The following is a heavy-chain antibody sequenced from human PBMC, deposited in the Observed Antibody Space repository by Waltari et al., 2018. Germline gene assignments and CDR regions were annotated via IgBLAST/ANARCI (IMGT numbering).Heavy chain of an antibody. CDR1: GGSFSGYY. Sequence: QVQLQQWGAGLLKPSETLSLTCAVYGGSFSGYYWSWIRQPPGKGLEWIGEINHSGSTNYNPSLKSRVTISVDTSKNQFSLKLSSVTAADTAVYYCARSKRLRWHRGVQYFQHWGQGTLVTVSS. V-gene: IGHV4-34*01. CDR3: ARSKRLRWHRGVQYFQH. D-gene: IGHD4-17*01. J-gene: IGHJ1*01. CDR2: INHSGST.